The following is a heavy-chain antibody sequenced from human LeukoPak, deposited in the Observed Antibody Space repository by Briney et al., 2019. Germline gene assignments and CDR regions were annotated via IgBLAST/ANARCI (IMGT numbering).Heavy chain of an antibody. V-gene: IGHV3-23*01. D-gene: IGHD4-17*01. J-gene: IGHJ4*02. CDR1: GFSFSSYG. CDR2: TNGGGDYT. CDR3: SKGANIGGDYGVFDY. Sequence: GGSLRLSCAASGFSFSSYGMHWVRQAPGKGLEWVSSTNGGGDYTYYADSVGGRFSISRDNSDNTLYLQMSSLRADDTAVYYCSKGANIGGDYGVFDYWGQGTLVTVSS.